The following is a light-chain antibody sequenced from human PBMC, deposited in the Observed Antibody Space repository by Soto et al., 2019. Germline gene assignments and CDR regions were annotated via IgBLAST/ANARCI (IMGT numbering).Light chain of an antibody. J-gene: IGKJ2*01. V-gene: IGKV3-20*01. CDR2: GAS. Sequence: EIVLTQSPGTLSLSPGERATLSCRASQNINSSYLAWYQQKPGQAPRLLIYGASSRATGIPDRFSGSGSGTDFTLTISRLEPEDFAVYYCQQYCSSPLYTFGQGTKLEIK. CDR1: QNINSSY. CDR3: QQYCSSPLYT.